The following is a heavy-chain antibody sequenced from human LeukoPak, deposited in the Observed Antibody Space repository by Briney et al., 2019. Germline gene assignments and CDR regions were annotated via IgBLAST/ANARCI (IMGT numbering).Heavy chain of an antibody. V-gene: IGHV3-48*04. D-gene: IGHD3-3*01. CDR2: ISSSGSSI. Sequence: GGSLRLSCAASGFTISSYSMMWVRQAPGEGLEWISYISSSGSSIFYADSEKGRFTISRDNAKKSVYLQMASLRVEDTAVYYCATTGIFGVVKGYWGQGSRVTVSS. J-gene: IGHJ4*02. CDR1: GFTISSYS. CDR3: ATTGIFGVVKGY.